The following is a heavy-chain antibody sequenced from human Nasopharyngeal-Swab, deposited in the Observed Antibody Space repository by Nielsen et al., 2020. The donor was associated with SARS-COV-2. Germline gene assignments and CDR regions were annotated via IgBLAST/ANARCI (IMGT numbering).Heavy chain of an antibody. CDR2: IHYSGSS. V-gene: IGHV4-39*01. Sequence: WIRQPPGKGLEWIASIHYSGSSYYNPSLKSRVTISVDTSKNQFSLELNSVTAADTAVYYCARRCIPITRGIKGWFDPWGQGTLVTVSS. D-gene: IGHD3-10*01. CDR3: ARRCIPITRGIKGWFDP. J-gene: IGHJ5*02.